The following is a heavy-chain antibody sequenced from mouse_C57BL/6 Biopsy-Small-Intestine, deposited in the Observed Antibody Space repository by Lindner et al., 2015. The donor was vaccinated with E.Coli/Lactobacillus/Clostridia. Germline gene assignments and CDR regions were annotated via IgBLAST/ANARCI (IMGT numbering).Heavy chain of an antibody. J-gene: IGHJ2*01. CDR2: INPGSDGT. V-gene: IGHV1-54*01. CDR3: ARGGDAPRDYFDY. Sequence: VQLQESGAELVRPGTSVKVSCKASGYAFTNYLIEWVKERPGQGLEWIGVINPGSDGTNYNEKFKGKATLTARKSSSTAYMQLSSLTSEDTAVYYCARGGDAPRDYFDYWGQGTTLTVSS. CDR1: GYAFTNYL.